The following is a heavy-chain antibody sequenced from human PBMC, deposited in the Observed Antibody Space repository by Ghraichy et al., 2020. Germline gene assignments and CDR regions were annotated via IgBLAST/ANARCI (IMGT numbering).Heavy chain of an antibody. Sequence: SETLSLTCAVYGGSFSGYYWSWIRQPPGKGLEWIGEINHSGSTNYNPPLKSRVTISVDTSKNQFSLKLSSVTAADTAVYYCARPHRRWGSLGHAFDIWGQGTMVTVSS. V-gene: IGHV4-34*01. D-gene: IGHD3-3*01. CDR2: INHSGST. J-gene: IGHJ3*02. CDR1: GGSFSGYY. CDR3: ARPHRRWGSLGHAFDI.